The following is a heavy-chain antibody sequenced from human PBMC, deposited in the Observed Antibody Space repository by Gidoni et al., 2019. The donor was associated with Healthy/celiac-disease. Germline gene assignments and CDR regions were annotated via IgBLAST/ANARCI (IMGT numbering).Heavy chain of an antibody. CDR2: IKSKTDGGTT. J-gene: IGHJ4*02. CDR1: GFTFSNAW. D-gene: IGHD3-16*02. V-gene: IGHV3-15*01. Sequence: EVQLVESGGGLVKPGGSLRLSCAASGFTFSNAWMRWVRQAPGKGLEWVGRIKSKTDGGTTDYAAPVKGRFTISRDDSKNTLYLQMNSLKTEDTAVYYCTTDPGIWGSYRWARRGFDYWGQGTLVTVSS. CDR3: TTDPGIWGSYRWARRGFDY.